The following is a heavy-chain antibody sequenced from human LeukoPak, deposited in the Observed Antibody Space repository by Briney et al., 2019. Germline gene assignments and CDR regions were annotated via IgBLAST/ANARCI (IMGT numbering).Heavy chain of an antibody. Sequence: PSETLSLTCAVYGGSFSGYYWSWIRQHPGKGLEWIGYIYYSGSTYYNPSLKSRVTISVDTSKNQFSLKLSSVTAADTAVYYCARDSTYYYDSSGYYDPKYYYYYMDVWGKGTTVTVSS. J-gene: IGHJ6*03. CDR3: ARDSTYYYDSSGYYDPKYYYYYMDV. D-gene: IGHD3-22*01. CDR2: IYYSGST. CDR1: GGSFSGYY. V-gene: IGHV4-31*11.